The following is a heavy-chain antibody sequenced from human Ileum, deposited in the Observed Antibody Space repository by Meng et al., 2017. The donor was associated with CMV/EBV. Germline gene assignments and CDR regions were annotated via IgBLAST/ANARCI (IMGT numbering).Heavy chain of an antibody. CDR3: VRGTYGDYEN. CDR2: IGTSSSVT. CDR1: GFTFRSYS. Sequence: LYCVGSGFTFRSYSMNWVRQAPGKGLEWVSSIGTSSSVTHYADSVKGRFTISRDNAKNSLFLQMNSLRVEDTAVYYCVRGTYGDYENWGQGTLVTVSS. V-gene: IGHV3-21*01. J-gene: IGHJ4*02. D-gene: IGHD4-17*01.